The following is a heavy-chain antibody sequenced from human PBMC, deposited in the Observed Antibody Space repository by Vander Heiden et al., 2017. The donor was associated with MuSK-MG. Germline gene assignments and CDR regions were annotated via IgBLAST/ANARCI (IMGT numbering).Heavy chain of an antibody. CDR2: IYYDGNI. Sequence: QLQLQESGPGLVNPSETLSLMCPVSGGSISSSSYLWGWIRQPPGQGLEWIGSIYYDGNIYYNPSLKSRVTISVDTSKNQFSLKLGSVTAADTAVYYCARRDRYGNTFDYWGPGTLVTVSS. D-gene: IGHD5-18*01. J-gene: IGHJ4*02. V-gene: IGHV4-39*01. CDR3: ARRDRYGNTFDY. CDR1: GGSISSSSYL.